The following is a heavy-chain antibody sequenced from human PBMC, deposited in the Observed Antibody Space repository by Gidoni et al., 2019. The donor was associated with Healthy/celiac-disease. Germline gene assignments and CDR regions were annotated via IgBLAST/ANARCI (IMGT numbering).Heavy chain of an antibody. J-gene: IGHJ4*02. V-gene: IGHV3-7*03. D-gene: IGHD1-26*01. CDR1: GFTFRSYW. CDR2: IKQGGSEK. Sequence: VQLVESGGGLVQPGGSLRLSSAASGFTFRSYWMSWVRQAQGKGLEWVANIKQGGSEKYYVDSVKDRFTISRDNAKNSLYLQMNSLGAEDTAVYYCARSSDGSGRGRMGFDYWGQGTLVTVSS. CDR3: ARSSDGSGRGRMGFDY.